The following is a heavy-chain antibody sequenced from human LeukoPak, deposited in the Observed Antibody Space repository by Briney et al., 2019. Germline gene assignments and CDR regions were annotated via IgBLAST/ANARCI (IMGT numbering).Heavy chain of an antibody. Sequence: GGSLRLSCAASEFTFSSYAMSWVRQAPGKGMEWVSAISESGDTTYYGDSVKGRFTISRDNSKNTLYLQMHSLRAEDTAVYYCAKDTSIARYSPNGVCYPFDYWGQGNLVIVSS. CDR1: EFTFSSYA. CDR2: ISESGDTT. V-gene: IGHV3-23*01. CDR3: AKDTSIARYSPNGVCYPFDY. D-gene: IGHD2-8*01. J-gene: IGHJ4*02.